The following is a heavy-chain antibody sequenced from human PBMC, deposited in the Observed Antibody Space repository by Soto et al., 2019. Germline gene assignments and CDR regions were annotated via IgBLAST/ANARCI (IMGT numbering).Heavy chain of an antibody. D-gene: IGHD2-15*01. CDR3: ARGFRVAATRWWFDP. V-gene: IGHV1-18*01. CDR1: VYTFTSYD. Sequence: ASVKVSCKASVYTFTSYDISWVRQAPGQGLEWMGWISTYNGNTNYAQKLQGRVTMTTDTSTSTAYMGLRSLRSDDTAVYYCARGFRVAATRWWFDPWGQGTLVTVSS. CDR2: ISTYNGNT. J-gene: IGHJ5*02.